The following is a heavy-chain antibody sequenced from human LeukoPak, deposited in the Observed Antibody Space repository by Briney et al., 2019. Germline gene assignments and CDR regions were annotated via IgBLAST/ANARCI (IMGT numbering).Heavy chain of an antibody. CDR3: ARTEESGYNYGYFGYYYYMDV. CDR1: GYTFTGYY. D-gene: IGHD5-18*01. CDR2: INPNSGGT. Sequence: ASVKVSCKASGYTFTGYYMHWVRQAPGQGLEWMGWINPNSGGTNYAQKFQGRVTMTRDTSISTAYMELSRLRSDDTAVYYCARTEESGYNYGYFGYYYYMDVWGEGTTVTVSS. V-gene: IGHV1-2*02. J-gene: IGHJ6*03.